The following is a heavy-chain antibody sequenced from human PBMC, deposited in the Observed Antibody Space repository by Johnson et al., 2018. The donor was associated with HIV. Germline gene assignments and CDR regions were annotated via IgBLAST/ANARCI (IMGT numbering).Heavy chain of an antibody. V-gene: IGHV3-64*01. CDR1: GFTFSSYV. CDR2: ISSEGGSA. D-gene: IGHD2-2*01. J-gene: IGHJ3*02. CDR3: ATLPGDIVVVPAAQPYDAFDI. Sequence: VRLVESGGGLVQPGGSLRLSCAASGFTFSSYVMHWVRQAPGKGLDYVSGISSEGGSAYYANSVKGRFTISRANSKNTLYLQRNSLSAEDSAVYYCATLPGDIVVVPAAQPYDAFDIWGQGTMVTVSS.